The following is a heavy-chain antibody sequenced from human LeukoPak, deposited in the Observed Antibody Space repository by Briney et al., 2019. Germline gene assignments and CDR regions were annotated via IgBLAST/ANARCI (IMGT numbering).Heavy chain of an antibody. Sequence: GGSLRLSCAASGFTFSSYGMSWVRQAPGKGLEWVSAISGSGGSTYYADSVKGRFTISRDNSKNTLYLQMNSLRAEDTAVYYCAKDGALWFGELEENWFDPWGQGTLVTVSS. CDR1: GFTFSSYG. V-gene: IGHV3-23*01. J-gene: IGHJ5*02. CDR3: AKDGALWFGELEENWFDP. D-gene: IGHD3-10*01. CDR2: ISGSGGST.